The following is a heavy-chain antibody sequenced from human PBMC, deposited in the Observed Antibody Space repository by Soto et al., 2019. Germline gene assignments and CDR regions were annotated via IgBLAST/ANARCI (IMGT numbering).Heavy chain of an antibody. CDR3: AKDVDGDYGDLVDY. D-gene: IGHD4-17*01. V-gene: IGHV3-23*01. J-gene: IGHJ4*02. Sequence: EVQLLESGGGLVQPGGSLRLSCAASGFTFSSYAMTWVRQGPGKGLEWVSGISGRGGSTYYADSVKGRFTISRDNSKYTLHLQMNSLRAEDTAVYYCAKDVDGDYGDLVDYWGQGTLVTVSS. CDR2: ISGRGGST. CDR1: GFTFSSYA.